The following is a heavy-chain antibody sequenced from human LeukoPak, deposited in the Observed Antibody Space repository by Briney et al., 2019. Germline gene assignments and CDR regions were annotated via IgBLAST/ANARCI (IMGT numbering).Heavy chain of an antibody. V-gene: IGHV4-59*01. J-gene: IGHJ3*02. CDR2: IYYGGTT. CDR3: ARDWVPTVFAVAHAFDI. Sequence: PSETLSLTCTVSGGSIRGYYWSWIRQPPGKGLEWIGYIYYGGTTNYNPSLKSRLTISVDTSNNQFSLRLNSVTAADTAVYYCARDWVPTVFAVAHAFDIWGQGTTVTVS. D-gene: IGHD3-3*01. CDR1: GGSIRGYY.